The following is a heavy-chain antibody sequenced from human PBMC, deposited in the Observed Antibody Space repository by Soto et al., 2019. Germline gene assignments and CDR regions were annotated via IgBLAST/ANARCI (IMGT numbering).Heavy chain of an antibody. J-gene: IGHJ6*02. Sequence: GASVKVSCKASGYTFTSYYMHWVRQAPGQGLEWMGIINPSGGSTSYAQKFQGRVTMTRDTSTSTVYMELSSLRSEDTAVYYCARAGGGGIFGYYYGMDVWGQGTTVTVSS. CDR1: GYTFTSYY. D-gene: IGHD3-3*01. V-gene: IGHV1-46*01. CDR3: ARAGGGGIFGYYYGMDV. CDR2: INPSGGST.